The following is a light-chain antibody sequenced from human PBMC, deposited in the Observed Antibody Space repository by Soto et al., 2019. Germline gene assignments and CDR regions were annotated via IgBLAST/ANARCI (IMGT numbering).Light chain of an antibody. CDR3: CSYTSSSTWV. V-gene: IGLV2-14*01. J-gene: IGLJ3*02. CDR1: SSDVGGYNY. Sequence: QSALTQPASVSGSPGQSITISCTGTSSDVGGYNYVSWYQQHPGKAPKLMIYEVSNRPSGVSNRCSGSKSCNKASLTISGLQAEDEADYYCCSYTSSSTWVFGGGTQLTVL. CDR2: EVS.